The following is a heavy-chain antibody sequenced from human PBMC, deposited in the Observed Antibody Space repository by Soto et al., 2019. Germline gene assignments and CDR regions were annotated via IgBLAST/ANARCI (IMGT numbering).Heavy chain of an antibody. V-gene: IGHV3-74*01. CDR1: GFAFSSEW. D-gene: IGHD2-15*01. Sequence: EVQLVESGVGLVQPGGSLRLSCAASGFAFSSEWMHWVRQAPGKGLVWVSRIDPYDTGITYADSVKGRFTISRDNAKNTLYLQMNSLRAEDTAVYYCTSVTFGARDSWGQGTLVTVSS. CDR3: TSVTFGARDS. CDR2: IDPYDTGI. J-gene: IGHJ4*02.